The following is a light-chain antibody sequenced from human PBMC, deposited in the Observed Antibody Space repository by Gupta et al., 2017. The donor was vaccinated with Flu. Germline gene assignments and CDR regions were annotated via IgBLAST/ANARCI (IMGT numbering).Light chain of an antibody. V-gene: IGLV1-44*01. Sequence: QSVLTQPPSASGPPGQRVTISCSGSSSNIGSNTVNWYQQLPGTAPKLLIYSNNPRPSGVPDRFSGSKSGTSASLAISGLQAEDEADYYCAAWDDSRNGVVFGGGTKLTGL. J-gene: IGLJ2*01. CDR3: AAWDDSRNGVV. CDR2: SNN. CDR1: SSNIGSNT.